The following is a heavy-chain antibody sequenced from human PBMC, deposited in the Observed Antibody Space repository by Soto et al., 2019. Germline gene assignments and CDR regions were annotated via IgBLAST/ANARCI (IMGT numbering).Heavy chain of an antibody. CDR3: ANTYSSGWYDAFDI. CDR1: GFTFSSYA. J-gene: IGHJ3*02. V-gene: IGHV3-23*01. CDR2: ISSGGGST. D-gene: IGHD6-19*01. Sequence: VQLLESGGGLVQPGGSLRLSCAASGFTFSSYAMSWVRQAPGKGLEWVSAISSGGGSTYYADSVKGGFTIFRDNSKNTLYLQMKSLRAEDTAVYYCANTYSSGWYDAFDIWGQGTMVTVSS.